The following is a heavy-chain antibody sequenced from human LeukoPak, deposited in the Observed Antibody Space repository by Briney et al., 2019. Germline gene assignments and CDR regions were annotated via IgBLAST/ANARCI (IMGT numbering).Heavy chain of an antibody. D-gene: IGHD6-6*01. CDR1: AYSISGGYY. J-gene: IGHJ4*02. Sequence: PSETLSLTCSVSAYSISGGYYWGWIRQPPGKGLEWIGSIYHGGSTYYNPSLKSRVTISVDTSKNQFSLNLSSVTAADTAVYYCVRRVHSSSSGFDYWGQGTLVTVSS. CDR3: VRRVHSSSSGFDY. V-gene: IGHV4-38-2*02. CDR2: IYHGGST.